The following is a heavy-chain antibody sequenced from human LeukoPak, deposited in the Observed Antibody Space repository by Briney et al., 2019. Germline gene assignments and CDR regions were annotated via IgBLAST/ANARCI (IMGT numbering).Heavy chain of an antibody. V-gene: IGHV3-7*01. J-gene: IGHJ4*02. CDR2: IKQDGSEK. CDR3: ARKDYDTSGYFDLDY. CDR1: VFTFSDYW. Sequence: PGGSLRLSCAASVFTFSDYWMSWVRQAPGKGLEWVANIKQDGSEKYYVDSVKGRFTISRDNAKNTLYLQMNSLRVDDTAVYYCARKDYDTSGYFDLDYWGQGTLVTVSS. D-gene: IGHD3-22*01.